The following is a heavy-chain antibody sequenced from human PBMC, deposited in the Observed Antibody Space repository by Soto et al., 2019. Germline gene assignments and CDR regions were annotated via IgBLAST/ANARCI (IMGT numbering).Heavy chain of an antibody. CDR2: IDSAGTDS. D-gene: IGHD3-10*01. V-gene: IGHV3-74*01. CDR3: SRGWFGPDV. CDR1: GFTLSGRS. Sequence: EVQLVESGGGLVQPGGSLRLSCAASGFTLSGRSMHWVRQAPGKGLVWVSGIDSAGTDSTYADSVNGRFTSSRDSAKNMLYRQLNSLRVEDTAVCYCSRGWFGPDVWGKWTTVTVSS. J-gene: IGHJ6*04.